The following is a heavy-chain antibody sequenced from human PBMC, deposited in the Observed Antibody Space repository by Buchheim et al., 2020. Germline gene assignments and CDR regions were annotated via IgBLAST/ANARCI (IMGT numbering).Heavy chain of an antibody. CDR3: ARLLGSSSPDY. D-gene: IGHD6-13*01. Sequence: QLQLQESGPGLVKPSETLSLTCTVSGGSISSSSYYWGWIRQPPGKGLEWSGSFYYSGNTYYNPSLKSRVTISAETSKNQFSLKLSSVTAADTAVYYCARLLGSSSPDYWGQGTL. CDR1: GGSISSSSYY. J-gene: IGHJ4*02. CDR2: FYYSGNT. V-gene: IGHV4-39*01.